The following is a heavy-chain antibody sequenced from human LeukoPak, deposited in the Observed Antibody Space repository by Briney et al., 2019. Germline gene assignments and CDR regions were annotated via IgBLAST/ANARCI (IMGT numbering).Heavy chain of an antibody. D-gene: IGHD3-3*01. CDR2: IYYSGST. Sequence: PSETLSLTCAVYGGSFSGYYWSWIRQPPGKGLEWIGYIYYSGSTNYNPSLKSRVTISVDTSKNQFSLKLSSVTAADTAVYYCARDAFGVATYYMDVWGKGTTVTVSS. CDR3: ARDAFGVATYYMDV. J-gene: IGHJ6*03. CDR1: GGSFSGYY. V-gene: IGHV4-59*01.